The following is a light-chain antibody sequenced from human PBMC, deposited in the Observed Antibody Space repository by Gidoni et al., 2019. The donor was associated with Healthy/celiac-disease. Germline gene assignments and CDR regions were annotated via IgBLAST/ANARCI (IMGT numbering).Light chain of an antibody. CDR3: TSYTGSSTLVV. Sequence: QSALTQPASGSGSPGQSITISCTGTSSDVGGYNYVSWYQQHPVKAPKLLIYEVSDRPSGVSNRFSGSKSGNTASLTISGLQAEDEGDYYCTSYTGSSTLVVFGGGTKLTVL. V-gene: IGLV2-14*01. CDR1: SSDVGGYNY. CDR2: EVS. J-gene: IGLJ2*01.